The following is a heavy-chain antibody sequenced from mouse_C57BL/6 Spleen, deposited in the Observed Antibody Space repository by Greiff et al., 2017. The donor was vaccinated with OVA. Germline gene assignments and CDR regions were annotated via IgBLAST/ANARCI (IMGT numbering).Heavy chain of an antibody. J-gene: IGHJ3*01. CDR3: ARRDGLWFAD. V-gene: IGHV1-69*01. D-gene: IGHD2-3*01. CDR1: GYTFTSYW. Sequence: QVQLQQPGAELVMPGASVKLSCKASGYTFTSYWMHWVKQRPGQGLEWIGEIDPSDSYTNYNQQFKGKSTLTVDKSSSTAYMQLSSLTSEDSAVYYCARRDGLWFADWGQGTLVTVSA. CDR2: IDPSDSYT.